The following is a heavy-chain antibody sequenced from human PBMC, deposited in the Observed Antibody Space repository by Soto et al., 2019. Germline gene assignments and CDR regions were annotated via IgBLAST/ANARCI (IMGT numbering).Heavy chain of an antibody. Sequence: GGSLRLSCAASGFTFSSYGMHWVRQAPGKGLEWVAVISYDGSNKYYADSVKGRFTISRDNSKNTLYLQMNSLRAEDTAVYYCATGVVVVAATAYYYGMDVWGQGTTVT. CDR3: ATGVVVVAATAYYYGMDV. D-gene: IGHD2-15*01. CDR2: ISYDGSNK. J-gene: IGHJ6*02. V-gene: IGHV3-30*03. CDR1: GFTFSSYG.